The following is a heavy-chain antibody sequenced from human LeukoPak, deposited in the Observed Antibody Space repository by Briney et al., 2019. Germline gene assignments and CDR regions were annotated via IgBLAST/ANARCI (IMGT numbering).Heavy chain of an antibody. J-gene: IGHJ4*02. V-gene: IGHV4-31*03. Sequence: SETLSLTCTVSGGSICGGGNYWRWIRQHPGKGLEWIGYIYYSGSTYYNPSLKSRVTISLDTSKNQFSLKLSSVTAADTAVYYCASGGTTSIDYWGLGTLGTVSS. CDR2: IYYSGST. CDR1: GGSICGGGNY. D-gene: IGHD1-7*01. CDR3: ASGGTTSIDY.